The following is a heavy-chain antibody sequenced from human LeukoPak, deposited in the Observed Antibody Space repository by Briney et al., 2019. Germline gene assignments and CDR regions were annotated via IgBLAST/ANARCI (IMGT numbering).Heavy chain of an antibody. D-gene: IGHD3-10*01. CDR2: INPNSGAT. V-gene: IGHV1-2*02. Sequence: ASVKVSCKASGYTFTSYNINWVRQAPGQGLEWMGWINPNSGATDYAQKFQGRVTMTRDTSIYTAYMEVSSLRSDDTAIYYCARSVVTMIRGSMGYWGQGTLVTVSS. CDR3: ARSVVTMIRGSMGY. CDR1: GYTFTSYN. J-gene: IGHJ4*02.